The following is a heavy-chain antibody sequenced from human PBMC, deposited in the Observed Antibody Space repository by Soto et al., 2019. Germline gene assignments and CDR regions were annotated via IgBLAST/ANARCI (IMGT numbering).Heavy chain of an antibody. Sequence: SETLSLTCTVSGGSVSSGNYYWSWIRQPPGKGLEWIGYIYYSGSTNYNPSLKSRVTISVDTSKNQFSLKLSSVTAADTAVYYCAREGEGYCISTSCYGGDNWFDPWGQGTLVTVSS. CDR1: GGSVSSGNYY. CDR2: IYYSGST. D-gene: IGHD2-2*01. CDR3: AREGEGYCISTSCYGGDNWFDP. J-gene: IGHJ5*02. V-gene: IGHV4-61*01.